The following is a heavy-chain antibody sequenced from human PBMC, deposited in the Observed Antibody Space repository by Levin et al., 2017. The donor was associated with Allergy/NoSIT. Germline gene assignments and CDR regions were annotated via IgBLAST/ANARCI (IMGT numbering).Heavy chain of an antibody. J-gene: IGHJ6*02. CDR3: ARAMSYYYGMDV. CDR2: IYSGGST. Sequence: GGSLRLSCAASGFTVSSNYMSWVRQAPGKGLEWVSVIYSGGSTYYADSVKGRFTISRDNSKNTLYLQMNSLRAEDTAVYYCARAMSYYYGMDVWGQGTTVTVSS. D-gene: IGHD3-10*02. CDR1: GFTVSSNY. V-gene: IGHV3-53*01.